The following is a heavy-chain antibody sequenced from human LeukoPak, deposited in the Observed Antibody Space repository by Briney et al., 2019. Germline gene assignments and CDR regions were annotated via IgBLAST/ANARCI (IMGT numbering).Heavy chain of an antibody. Sequence: SETLSLTCTVSGGSISSYYWSWIRQPPGKGLEWIGYIYYSGSTNYNPSLKSRVTISGDTSKNQFSLKLSSVTAADTAVYYCARVYSSGYYLNFDYWGQGTLVTVSS. CDR2: IYYSGST. V-gene: IGHV4-59*01. D-gene: IGHD3-22*01. CDR3: ARVYSSGYYLNFDY. CDR1: GGSISSYY. J-gene: IGHJ4*02.